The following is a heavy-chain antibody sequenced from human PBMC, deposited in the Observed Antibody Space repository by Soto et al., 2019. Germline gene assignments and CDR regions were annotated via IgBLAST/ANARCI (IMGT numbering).Heavy chain of an antibody. D-gene: IGHD3-9*01. CDR3: ARDKDWAFDY. CDR2: IFTTGTTM. V-gene: IGHV3-48*03. Sequence: EVQLVESGGSLVQPGGSLRLSCVASGFTFSSYSIVWVRQAPGKGLEWVSYIFTTGTTMYYADSVKGRFTVSRDNAKNSVFLLLNSLRAEDTAVYYRARDKDWAFDYWGQGTLVTVSS. J-gene: IGHJ4*02. CDR1: GFTFSSYS.